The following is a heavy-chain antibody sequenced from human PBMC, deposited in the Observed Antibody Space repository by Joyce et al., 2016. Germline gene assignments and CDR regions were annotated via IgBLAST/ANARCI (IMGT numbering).Heavy chain of an antibody. D-gene: IGHD3-22*01. V-gene: IGHV4-59*01. Sequence: QVQLQESGPGLVKPSETLSLTCTVSGGSLSPYYWSWIRQSPGKGLEWIGYIHYPGSTDYNSSLKSRVTISVDTSKNQFSLKLNSVTAADTAVYYCARRGGDNSGYYVMWGQGTLVTVSS. J-gene: IGHJ4*02. CDR3: ARRGGDNSGYYVM. CDR2: IHYPGST. CDR1: GGSLSPYY.